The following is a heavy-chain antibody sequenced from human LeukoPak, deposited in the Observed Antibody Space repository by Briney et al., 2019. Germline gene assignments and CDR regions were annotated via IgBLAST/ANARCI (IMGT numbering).Heavy chain of an antibody. D-gene: IGHD6-19*01. CDR3: ARDPALYSSGWFDY. V-gene: IGHV3-21*01. CDR2: ISSSSSYI. J-gene: IGHJ4*02. CDR1: GFTFSSYS. Sequence: GGSLRLSCAASGFTFSSYSMNWVRQATGKGLEWVSSISSSSSYIYYADSVKGRFTISRDNAKNSLYLQMNSLRAEDTAVYYCARDPALYSSGWFDYWGQGTLVTVSS.